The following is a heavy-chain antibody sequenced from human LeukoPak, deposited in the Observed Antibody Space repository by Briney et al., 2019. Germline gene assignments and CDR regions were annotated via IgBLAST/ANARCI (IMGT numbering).Heavy chain of an antibody. CDR1: GFTFSSYS. V-gene: IGHV3-21*01. Sequence: GGSLRLSCAASGFTFSSYSMNWVRQAPGKGLEWVSSISSSSSYIYYADSVKGRFTISRDNAKNSLYLQMNSLRAEDTAVYYCARVNPSSSWYPGAFDIWGQGTMVTVSS. D-gene: IGHD6-13*01. CDR2: ISSSSSYI. CDR3: ARVNPSSSWYPGAFDI. J-gene: IGHJ3*02.